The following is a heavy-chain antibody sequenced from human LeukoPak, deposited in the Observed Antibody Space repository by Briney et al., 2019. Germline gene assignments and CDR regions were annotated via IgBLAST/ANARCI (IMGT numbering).Heavy chain of an antibody. CDR2: IWYDGSNK. D-gene: IGHD3-3*01. CDR3: ARELNYDFWSGYWVGYYYYGMDV. Sequence: GGSLRLSCAASGFTFSSYGMHWVRQAPGKGLEWVAVIWYDGSNKYYADSVKGRFTISRDNSKNTLYLQMNSLRAEDTAVYYCARELNYDFWSGYWVGYYYYGMDVWGQGTTVTVSS. J-gene: IGHJ6*02. V-gene: IGHV3-33*01. CDR1: GFTFSSYG.